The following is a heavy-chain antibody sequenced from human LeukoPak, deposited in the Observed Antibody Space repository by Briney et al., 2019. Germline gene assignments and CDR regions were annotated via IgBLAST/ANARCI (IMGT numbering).Heavy chain of an antibody. CDR2: INPNSGGT. CDR3: ARGGLYYYGSGSYSAFDI. V-gene: IGHV1-2*02. Sequence: ASVKVSCKASGYTFTGYYMHWVRQAPGQGLQWMGWINPNSGGTNYAQKFQGRVTMTRDTSISTACMELSRLRSDDTAVYYCARGGLYYYGSGSYSAFDIWGQGTMVTVSS. J-gene: IGHJ3*02. CDR1: GYTFTGYY. D-gene: IGHD3-10*01.